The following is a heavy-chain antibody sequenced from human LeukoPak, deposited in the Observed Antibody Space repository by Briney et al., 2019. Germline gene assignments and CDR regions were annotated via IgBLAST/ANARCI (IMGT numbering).Heavy chain of an antibody. D-gene: IGHD5-12*01. V-gene: IGHV4-59*08. CDR1: GGPINSYY. J-gene: IGHJ4*02. CDR3: ARGGEYSGYEGFFDY. CDR2: INYSGSA. Sequence: SETLSLTCTVSGGPINSYYWSWIRQPPGKGLEWIGYINYSGSANYNPSLKSRVTISVDTSKNQFSLKLSSVTAADTAVYYCARGGEYSGYEGFFDYWGQGTLVTVSS.